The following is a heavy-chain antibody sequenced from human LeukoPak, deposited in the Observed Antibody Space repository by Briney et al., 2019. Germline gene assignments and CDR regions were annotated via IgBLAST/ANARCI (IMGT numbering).Heavy chain of an antibody. CDR2: ICGGGGST. V-gene: IGHV3-23*01. CDR1: GFTFSSYA. Sequence: PGGSLRLSCAASGFTFSSYAMSWVRQAPGKGLEWVSAICGGGGSTYHADSVKGRFTISRETSKNTLFLQMNSLGAEATAVYFCAKDSSAVSLSIFLVSGLEFWGQGSLVTVSS. D-gene: IGHD3-9*01. CDR3: AKDSSAVSLSIFLVSGLEF. J-gene: IGHJ4*02.